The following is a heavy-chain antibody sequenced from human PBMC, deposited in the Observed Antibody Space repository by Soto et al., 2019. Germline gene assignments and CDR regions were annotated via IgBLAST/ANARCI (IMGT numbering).Heavy chain of an antibody. CDR2: MFYSGST. V-gene: IGHV4-39*02. CDR3: ARDQTGHCSGGSCYSGYYYGMDV. D-gene: IGHD2-15*01. J-gene: IGHJ6*02. CDR1: GGSISSSTYY. Sequence: QLQLQESGPGLVKPSETLSLTCTVSGGSISSSTYYWGWIRQPPGKGLEWIGSMFYSGSTYYNPSLKSRVTISVDTSKNQFSLKLSSVTAADTAVYYCARDQTGHCSGGSCYSGYYYGMDVWGQGTTVTVSS.